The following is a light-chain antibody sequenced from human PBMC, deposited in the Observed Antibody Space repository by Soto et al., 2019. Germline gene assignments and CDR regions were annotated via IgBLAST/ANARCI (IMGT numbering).Light chain of an antibody. CDR3: SSYTSSSTLGV. J-gene: IGLJ1*01. CDR2: DVS. CDR1: SSEVGGYNY. Sequence: QAVVTQPASVSGSPGQSITISCTGTSSEVGGYNYVSWYQQHPGKAPKLMIYDVSNRPSGVSNRFSGSKSGNTASLTISGLQAEDEADYYCSSYTSSSTLGVFGTGTKLTVL. V-gene: IGLV2-14*01.